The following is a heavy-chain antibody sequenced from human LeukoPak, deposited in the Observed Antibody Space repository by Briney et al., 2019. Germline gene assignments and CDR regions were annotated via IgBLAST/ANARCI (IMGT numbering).Heavy chain of an antibody. D-gene: IGHD4-17*01. V-gene: IGHV3-30*04. J-gene: IGHJ2*01. CDR2: ISYDGSNK. Sequence: PGRSLRLSCAASGFTFSSYAMHWVRQAPGKGLEWVAVISYDGSNKYYADSAKGRFTISRDNSKNTLYLQMNSLRAEDTAVYYCAKDASPTVTTAYWYFDLWGRGTLVTVSS. CDR3: AKDASPTVTTAYWYFDL. CDR1: GFTFSSYA.